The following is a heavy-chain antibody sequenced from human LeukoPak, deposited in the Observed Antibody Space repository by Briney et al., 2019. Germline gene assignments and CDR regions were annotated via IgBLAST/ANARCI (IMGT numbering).Heavy chain of an antibody. V-gene: IGHV3-21*01. CDR3: ARSFSQPYAYSSGWSPDY. D-gene: IGHD6-19*01. Sequence: GGSLRPSCAASGFTFSSYSMNWVRQAPGKGLDWVSSISISSRYIYYAESVKGRFPISRDNAKNPLYLQMNSLRAEDTAVYYCARSFSQPYAYSSGWSPDYWGQGTLVTVSS. J-gene: IGHJ4*02. CDR1: GFTFSSYS. CDR2: ISISSRYI.